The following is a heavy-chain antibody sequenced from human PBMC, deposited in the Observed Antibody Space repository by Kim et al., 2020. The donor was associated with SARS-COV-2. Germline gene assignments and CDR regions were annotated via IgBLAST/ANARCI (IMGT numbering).Heavy chain of an antibody. Sequence: GGSLRLSCAASGFTFSSCPMSWVRQAPGKGLEWVSGISGGGSNTYYADSVKGRFTISRDNSKNKLYLQMNSLRAEDTAVYYCVKRVYGSGSYSPFDYLGQGTLVTVSS. J-gene: IGHJ4*02. V-gene: IGHV3-23*01. CDR1: GFTFSSCP. D-gene: IGHD3-10*01. CDR3: VKRVYGSGSYSPFDY. CDR2: ISGGGSNT.